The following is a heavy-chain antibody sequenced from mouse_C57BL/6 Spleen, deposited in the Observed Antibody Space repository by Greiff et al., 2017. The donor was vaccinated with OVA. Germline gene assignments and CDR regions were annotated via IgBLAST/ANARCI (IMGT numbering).Heavy chain of an antibody. Sequence: VQLQQSGAELAKPGASVKLSCKASGYTFTSYWMHWVKQRPGQGLEWIGYINPSSGYTKYNQKFKDKATLTADTSSSTAYMQLSSLTYEDSAVYYCASNYDDFDYGGQGTTLTVSS. CDR3: ASNYDDFDY. CDR1: GYTFTSYW. D-gene: IGHD2-4*01. CDR2: INPSSGYT. J-gene: IGHJ2*01. V-gene: IGHV1-7*01.